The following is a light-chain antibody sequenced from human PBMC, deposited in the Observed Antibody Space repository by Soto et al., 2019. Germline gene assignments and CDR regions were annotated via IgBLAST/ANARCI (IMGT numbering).Light chain of an antibody. CDR3: CSYAGSGTTV. Sequence: QSVLTQPASVSGSPGQSITISCTGTSSDVANYNLVSWYQHHPGKAPKVMIYEDNKRPSGVSNRFSASKSGGTASLTISGLQAEDEADYYCCSYAGSGTTVFGGGTKLTVL. V-gene: IGLV2-23*01. J-gene: IGLJ3*02. CDR2: EDN. CDR1: SSDVANYNL.